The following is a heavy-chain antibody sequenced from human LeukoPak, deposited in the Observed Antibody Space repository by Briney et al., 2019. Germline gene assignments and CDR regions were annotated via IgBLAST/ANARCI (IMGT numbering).Heavy chain of an antibody. D-gene: IGHD2-21*01. Sequence: GGSLRLSCAASGFTFSDYYMSWIRQAPGKGLEWVSYISSSGSTIYYADSVKGRFTISRDNAKNSLYLQMNSLRAEDTAAYYCARVEVESYHQYYMDVWGKGTTVTVSS. CDR1: GFTFSDYY. J-gene: IGHJ6*03. CDR3: ARVEVESYHQYYMDV. CDR2: ISSSGSTI. V-gene: IGHV3-11*04.